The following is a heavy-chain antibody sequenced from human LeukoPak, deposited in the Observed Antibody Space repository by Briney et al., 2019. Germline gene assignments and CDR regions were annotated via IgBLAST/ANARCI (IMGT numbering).Heavy chain of an antibody. CDR1: GYTFTSYD. CDR3: ARGQTSYYHYYGLDV. J-gene: IGHJ6*02. CDR2: MSPNSGNR. Sequence: ASVKVSCKASGYTFTSYDINWVRQAPGQGLEWMGWMSPNSGNRGYAQKFQGRVTMTRDTSITTAYMELSSLRSEDTAVYYCARGQTSYYHYYGLDVWGQGTTVTVSS. V-gene: IGHV1-8*01.